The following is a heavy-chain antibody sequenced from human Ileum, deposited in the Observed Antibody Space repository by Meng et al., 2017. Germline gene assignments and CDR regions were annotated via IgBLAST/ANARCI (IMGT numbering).Heavy chain of an antibody. J-gene: IGHJ4*02. D-gene: IGHD2-15*01. CDR1: GGSFSDFY. V-gene: IGHV4-34*01. CDR3: VASKWSSNF. CDR2: ISQTGHI. Sequence: QGTLQRWCAGLLKPSDTLSLTCAVYGGSFSDFYWSCVRQPPGKGLEWNGEISQTGHIHYHPSLGGRFTMSVDTSKSQFSLKLISVTAADAGVYFCVASKWSSNFWGQGSLVTISS.